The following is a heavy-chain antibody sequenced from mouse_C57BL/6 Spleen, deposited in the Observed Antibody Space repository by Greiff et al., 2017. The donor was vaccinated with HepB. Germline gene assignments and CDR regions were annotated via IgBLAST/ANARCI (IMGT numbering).Heavy chain of an antibody. CDR1: GYTFTSYG. CDR3: ARSNLAMVTTPYYFDY. Sequence: QVQLKESGAELARPGASVKLSCKASGYTFTSYGISWVKQRTGQGLEWIGEIYPRSGNTYYNEKFKGKATLTADKSSSTAYMELRSLTSEDSAVYVCARSNLAMVTTPYYFDYWGQGTTLTVSS. CDR2: IYPRSGNT. V-gene: IGHV1-81*01. D-gene: IGHD2-2*01. J-gene: IGHJ2*01.